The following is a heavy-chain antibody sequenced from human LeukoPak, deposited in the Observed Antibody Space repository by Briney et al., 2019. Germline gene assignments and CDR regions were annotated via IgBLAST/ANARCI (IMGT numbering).Heavy chain of an antibody. CDR3: ARLVGRWFGELWVDP. V-gene: IGHV5-51*01. J-gene: IGHJ5*02. D-gene: IGHD3-10*01. CDR2: IYPGDSDT. Sequence: GESLKISCKGSGYSFTSYWIGWVRQMPGKGLEWMGLIYPGDSDTRYSPSFQGQVTISADRSISTAYLQWSSLKASDTAMYYCARLVGRWFGELWVDPWGQGTLVTVSS. CDR1: GYSFTSYW.